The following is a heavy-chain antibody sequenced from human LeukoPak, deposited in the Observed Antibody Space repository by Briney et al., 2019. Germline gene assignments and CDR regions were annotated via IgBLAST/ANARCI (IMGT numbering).Heavy chain of an antibody. CDR1: GLTFSSYN. Sequence: GGSLRLSCAASGLTFSSYNMNWVRQAPGKGLEWVSSISSSSSYIYYADSVKGRFTISRDNAKNSLYLQMNSLRAEDTAVYYCAREGVGATTNYFDYWGQGTLVTVSS. CDR2: ISSSSSYI. CDR3: AREGVGATTNYFDY. D-gene: IGHD1-26*01. V-gene: IGHV3-21*01. J-gene: IGHJ4*02.